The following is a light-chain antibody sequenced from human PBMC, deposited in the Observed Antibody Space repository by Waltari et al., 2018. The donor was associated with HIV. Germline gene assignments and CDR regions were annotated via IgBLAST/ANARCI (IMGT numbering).Light chain of an antibody. CDR3: AAWDDSLIGHV. V-gene: IGLV1-44*01. CDR2: SKD. Sequence: QSVLTQPPSASGTPGQRVAISCSGSSSNIGVNSVNWYQQLPGTAPKHLIYSKDQRPAGVPDRFSGSKAGTSASLAISGRQSEDEADYYCAAWDDSLIGHVFGSGTRVTVL. J-gene: IGLJ1*01. CDR1: SSNIGVNS.